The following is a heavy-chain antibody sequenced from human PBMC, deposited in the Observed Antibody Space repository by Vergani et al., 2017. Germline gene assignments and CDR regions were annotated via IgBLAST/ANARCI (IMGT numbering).Heavy chain of an antibody. CDR3: ARDGQTYYYDL. V-gene: IGHV4-39*07. CDR2: IYYSGST. CDR1: GGSISSSSYY. J-gene: IGHJ4*02. Sequence: QLQLQESGPGLVKPSETLSLTCTVSGGSISSSSYYWGWIRQPPGKGLEWIGSIYYSGSTYYNPSLKSRVTISVDTSKNQFSLKLSSVTAADTAVYYCARDGQTYYYDLWGQGTLVTVSS.